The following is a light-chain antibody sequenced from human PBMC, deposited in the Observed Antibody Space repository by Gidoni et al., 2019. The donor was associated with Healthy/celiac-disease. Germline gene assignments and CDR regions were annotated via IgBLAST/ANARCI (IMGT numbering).Light chain of an antibody. Sequence: GDRVTITCRASQSISSYLNWYQQKPGKAPKLLIYAASSLQSGVTSRFSGSGSGTDFTLTISSLQPEDFATYYCQQSYSTRITFGQXTRLEIK. CDR2: AAS. J-gene: IGKJ5*01. CDR1: QSISSY. CDR3: QQSYSTRIT. V-gene: IGKV1-39*01.